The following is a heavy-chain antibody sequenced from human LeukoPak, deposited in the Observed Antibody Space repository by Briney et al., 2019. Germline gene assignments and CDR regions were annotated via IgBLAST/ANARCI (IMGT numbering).Heavy chain of an antibody. CDR1: GGSISYYY. CDR2: IYYNGST. D-gene: IGHD2-15*01. CDR3: AREGGHFDY. J-gene: IGHJ4*02. Sequence: SETLSLTCTVSGGSISYYYWSWIRQSPGKGLEWIGYIYYNGSTNYNPSLKGRVTISVDMSKNQFSLKVTSVTAADTAIYYCAREGGHFDYWGQGTLVTVSS. V-gene: IGHV4-59*01.